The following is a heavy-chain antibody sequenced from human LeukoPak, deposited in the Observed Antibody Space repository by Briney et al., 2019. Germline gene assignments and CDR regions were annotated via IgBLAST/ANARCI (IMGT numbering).Heavy chain of an antibody. D-gene: IGHD6-6*01. CDR3: AKDYFSSSYFGY. V-gene: IGHV3-30*02. Sequence: GGSLRLSCAASGSTFSTYGMHWVRLAPGKGLEWVTFIHYDGSNKYYADSVKGRFTISRDNSKNTLYLQMNSLRAEDTAVYYCAKDYFSSSYFGYWGQGTLVTVSS. J-gene: IGHJ4*02. CDR1: GSTFSTYG. CDR2: IHYDGSNK.